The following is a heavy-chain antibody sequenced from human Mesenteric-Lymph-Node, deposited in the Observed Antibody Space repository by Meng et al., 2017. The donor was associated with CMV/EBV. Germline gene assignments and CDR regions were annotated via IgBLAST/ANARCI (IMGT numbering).Heavy chain of an antibody. V-gene: IGHV3-53*01. J-gene: IGHJ3*02. CDR1: GLIVSNDY. CDR3: ARSSGYSYAANAFDI. D-gene: IGHD5-18*01. CDR2: IYGDGTI. Sequence: GGSLRLSCAASGLIVSNDYMTWVRQAPGKGLDWVSSIYGDGTIYYAVSVKGRFTISRDNSKNTVQLQMNNLRAEDTAMYYCARSSGYSYAANAFDIWGQGTMVTVSS.